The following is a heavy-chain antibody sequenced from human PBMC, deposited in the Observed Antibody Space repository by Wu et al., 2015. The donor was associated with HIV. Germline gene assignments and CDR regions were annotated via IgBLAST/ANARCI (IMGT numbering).Heavy chain of an antibody. V-gene: IGHV1-69*05. CDR3: ARASPPGYYGSGQAFDI. Sequence: QVHLVQSGAEVKKPGSSVKVSCKASGGTFSSYAIIWVRQAPGQGLEWMGGIIPLFGTVNYAQKFQGRVTITTDESTRTVYMELSSLKSEDTAVYYCARASPPGYYGSGQAFDIWGQGQWSPSLQ. CDR2: IIPLFGTV. D-gene: IGHD3-10*01. CDR1: GGTFSSYA. J-gene: IGHJ3*02.